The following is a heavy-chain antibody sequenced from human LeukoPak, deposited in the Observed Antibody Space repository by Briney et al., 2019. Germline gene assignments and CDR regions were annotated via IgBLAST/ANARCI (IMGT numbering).Heavy chain of an antibody. V-gene: IGHV4-34*01. D-gene: IGHD6-19*01. CDR3: ARDGVRVGYSSGSNWFDP. Sequence: PSETLSLTCAVYGGSFSGYYWSWIRQPPGKGLEWIGEINHSGSTNYNPPLKSRVTISVDTSKNQFSLKLSSVTAADTAVYYCARDGVRVGYSSGSNWFDPWGQGTLVTVSS. CDR1: GGSFSGYY. J-gene: IGHJ5*02. CDR2: INHSGST.